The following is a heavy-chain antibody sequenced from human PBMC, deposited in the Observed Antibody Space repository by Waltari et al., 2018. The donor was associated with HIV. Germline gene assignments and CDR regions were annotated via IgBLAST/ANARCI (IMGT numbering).Heavy chain of an antibody. CDR3: ARTYFFDYADYYSPAFDL. D-gene: IGHD4-17*01. J-gene: IGHJ3*01. CDR1: GYTFASYY. CDR2: ISPRSGST. Sequence: QEHLIQSGPQLRKPGASVRVSCLASGYTFASYYMHWLRQSPDEGLEWLGRISPRSGSTNYVPKVQGRVLMTLNISLNTAYLDLKDLTSGDTAVYFCARTYFFDYADYYSPAFDLWGQGTTVVVSS. V-gene: IGHV1-2*06.